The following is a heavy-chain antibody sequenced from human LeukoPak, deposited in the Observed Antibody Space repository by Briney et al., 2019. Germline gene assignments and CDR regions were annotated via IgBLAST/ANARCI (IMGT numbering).Heavy chain of an antibody. CDR2: INPNSGGT. CDR1: GYTFTSYG. J-gene: IGHJ4*02. CDR3: ARDGAATAS. D-gene: IGHD6-13*01. V-gene: IGHV1-2*02. Sequence: ASVKVSCKASGYTFTSYGISWVRQAPGQGLEWMGWINPNSGGTNYAQKFQGRVTMTRDTSISTAYMELSRLRSDDTAVYYCARDGAATASWGQGTLVTVSS.